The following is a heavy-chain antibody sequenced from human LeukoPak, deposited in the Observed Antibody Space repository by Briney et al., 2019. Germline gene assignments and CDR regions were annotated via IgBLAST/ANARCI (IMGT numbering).Heavy chain of an antibody. D-gene: IGHD1-7*01. J-gene: IGHJ6*03. V-gene: IGHV4-39*01. Sequence: SETLSLTCTVSGGSINSDIYSWGWIRQPPGKGLEWIVTIYYSGNTYYNPSLDSRVTISVDTPKNQFSLKLSSVTAADTAVYYCARLTITGTGRGYMYVWGKGTTVTVSS. CDR3: ARLTITGTGRGYMYV. CDR1: GGSINSDIYS. CDR2: IYYSGNT.